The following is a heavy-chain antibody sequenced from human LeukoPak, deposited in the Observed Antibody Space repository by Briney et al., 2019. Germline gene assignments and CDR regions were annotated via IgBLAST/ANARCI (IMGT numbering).Heavy chain of an antibody. D-gene: IGHD3-3*01. CDR1: GFTVSSYG. J-gene: IGHJ3*02. Sequence: GGSLRLSCAASGFTVSSYGMHWVRQAPGKGLEWVAVISYDGSNKYYADSVKGRFTISRDNSKNTLYLQMNSLRAEDTAVYYCAKEKSSDSYYDFWSGSSAFDIWGQGTMVTVSS. V-gene: IGHV3-30*18. CDR3: AKEKSSDSYYDFWSGSSAFDI. CDR2: ISYDGSNK.